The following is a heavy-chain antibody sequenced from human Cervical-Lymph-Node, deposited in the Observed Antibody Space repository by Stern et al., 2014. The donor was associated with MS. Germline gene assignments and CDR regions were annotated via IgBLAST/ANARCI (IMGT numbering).Heavy chain of an antibody. Sequence: QVQLVQSGGGVVQPGRSLRLSCVVSGFTFNHYAMHWVRQAPGKGLEWVAVISYDGSNKTYAGAVMSRFTISRDNSKNTLSLQMNSLRAEDTAVYYCARADVRGSYALFDYWGQGTLVTVSS. V-gene: IGHV3-30*03. D-gene: IGHD3-16*01. CDR1: GFTFNHYA. CDR3: ARADVRGSYALFDY. CDR2: ISYDGSNK. J-gene: IGHJ4*02.